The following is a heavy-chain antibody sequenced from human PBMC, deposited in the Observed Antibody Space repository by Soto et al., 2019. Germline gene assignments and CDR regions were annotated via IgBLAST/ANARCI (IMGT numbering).Heavy chain of an antibody. CDR1: SCSISSFFW. CDR2: IYHSGST. D-gene: IGHD3-10*01. Sequence: GTRSLTFAVSSCSISSFFWWGWVRQSPGEGVEWIGEIYHSGSTNYNPSLKSRVTISVDTSKNQFSLKLSSVTAADTAVYYCARDQITMVRGVSYYYGMDVWGQGTTVTVSS. V-gene: IGHV4-4*02. CDR3: ARDQITMVRGVSYYYGMDV. J-gene: IGHJ6*02.